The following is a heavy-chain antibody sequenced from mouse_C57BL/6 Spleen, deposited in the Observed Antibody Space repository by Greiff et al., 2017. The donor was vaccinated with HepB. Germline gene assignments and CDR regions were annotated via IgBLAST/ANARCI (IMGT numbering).Heavy chain of an antibody. D-gene: IGHD1-1*01. CDR2: INPGSGGT. J-gene: IGHJ3*01. CDR3: ARERAITPFAY. CDR1: GYAFTNYL. Sequence: QVQLQQSGAELVRPGTSVKVSCKASGYAFTNYLIEWVKQRPGQGLEWIGVINPGSGGTNYNEKFKGKATLTADKSSSTAYMQLSSLTSEDSAVYFCARERAITPFAYWGQGTLVTVSA. V-gene: IGHV1-54*01.